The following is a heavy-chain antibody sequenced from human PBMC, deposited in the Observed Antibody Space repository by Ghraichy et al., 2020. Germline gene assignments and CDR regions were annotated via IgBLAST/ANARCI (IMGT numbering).Heavy chain of an antibody. CDR1: GFSFRSYA. CDR3: AKESVGGEPARFDP. J-gene: IGHJ5*02. D-gene: IGHD3-16*01. Sequence: GGSLRLSCAASGFSFRSYAMSWVRQAPGRGPEWVSIITGTGYNIYYADSVKGRFTISRDNYKNALYLQMNGLRADDTAVYYCAKESVGGEPARFDPWGQGTLVTVSS. V-gene: IGHV3-23*01. CDR2: ITGTGYNI.